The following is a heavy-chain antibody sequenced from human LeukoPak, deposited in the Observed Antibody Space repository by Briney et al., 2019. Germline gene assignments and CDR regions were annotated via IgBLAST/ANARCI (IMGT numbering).Heavy chain of an antibody. CDR2: IYSDGTA. Sequence: AGGSLRLSCAASGVAFSNNHMSWVRQAQGKGLEWVSVIYSDGTAYYADSVKGRFTISRDTAKNTLFLQMNSLRDEDTAVYYCRAVAGPDDFWGQGTLVSVSS. J-gene: IGHJ4*02. CDR3: RAVAGPDDF. D-gene: IGHD6-19*01. CDR1: GVAFSNNH. V-gene: IGHV3-53*01.